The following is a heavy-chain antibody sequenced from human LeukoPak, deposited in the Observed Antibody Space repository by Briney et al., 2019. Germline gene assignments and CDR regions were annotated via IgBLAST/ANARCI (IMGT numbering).Heavy chain of an antibody. CDR1: GFTFSSYA. V-gene: IGHV3-23*01. Sequence: AGGSLRLSCAASGFTFSSYAMSWVRQAPGKGLEWVSAISGSGGSTYYADSVKGRFTISRDNSKNTLYLQMNSLRAEDTAVYYCAKPYYYDSSGYYEYYFDYWGQGTLVTVSS. CDR2: ISGSGGST. J-gene: IGHJ4*02. CDR3: AKPYYYDSSGYYEYYFDY. D-gene: IGHD3-22*01.